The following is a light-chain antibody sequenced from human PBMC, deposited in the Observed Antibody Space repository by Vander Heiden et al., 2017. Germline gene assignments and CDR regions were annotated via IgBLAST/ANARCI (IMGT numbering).Light chain of an antibody. Sequence: QSALTQPASVSGSPGQSITISCTGTSSDIGAYKYVSWYQQHPGKAPKLIISEVSNRPSGVSSRFSGSKSGNTASLTISGLQAEDEAYYYCCSFTKRSSLIFGGGTKVTVL. CDR2: EVS. J-gene: IGLJ2*01. V-gene: IGLV2-14*01. CDR1: SSDIGAYKY. CDR3: CSFTKRSSLI.